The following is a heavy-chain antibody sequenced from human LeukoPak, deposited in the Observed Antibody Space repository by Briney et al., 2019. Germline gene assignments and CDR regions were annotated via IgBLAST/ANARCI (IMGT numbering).Heavy chain of an antibody. CDR2: IYYSGST. CDR1: GGSISSYY. D-gene: IGHD3-10*01. CDR3: ARSLRGVKDY. Sequence: PSETLSLTCTVSGGSISSYYWSWIRQPPGKGLEWIGYIYYSGSTNYNPSLKSRVTISVDTSKNQFSLKLSSVTAADTAVYYCARSLRGVKDYWGQGTLVTVSS. V-gene: IGHV4-59*01. J-gene: IGHJ4*02.